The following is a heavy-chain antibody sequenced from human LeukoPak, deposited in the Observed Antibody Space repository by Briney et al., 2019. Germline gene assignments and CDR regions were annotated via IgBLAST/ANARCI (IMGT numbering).Heavy chain of an antibody. CDR3: ARDGGGNSYCGGDCYWHYYYYYMDV. V-gene: IGHV3-23*01. D-gene: IGHD2-21*02. CDR2: ISGSGGST. J-gene: IGHJ6*03. CDR1: GFTFSSYG. Sequence: PGGALRLSCAASGFTFSSYGMSWVRQAPGKGLEWVSAISGSGGSTYYADSVKGRFTISRDNAKNSLYLQMNSLRAEDTAVYYCARDGGGNSYCGGDCYWHYYYYYMDVWGKGTTVTVSS.